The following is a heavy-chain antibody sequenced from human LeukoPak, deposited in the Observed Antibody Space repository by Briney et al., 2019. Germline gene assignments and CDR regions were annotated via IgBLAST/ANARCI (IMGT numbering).Heavy chain of an antibody. CDR3: ARDYRFYDILTGYYITYFDY. J-gene: IGHJ4*02. Sequence: GGSLRLSCAASGFTFSSYSMNWVRQAPGKGLEWVSSISSSSSYIYYADSVKGRFTISRDNAKNSLYLQMNSLRAEDTAVYYCARDYRFYDILTGYYITYFDYWGQGTLVTVSS. CDR1: GFTFSSYS. V-gene: IGHV3-21*01. D-gene: IGHD3-9*01. CDR2: ISSSSSYI.